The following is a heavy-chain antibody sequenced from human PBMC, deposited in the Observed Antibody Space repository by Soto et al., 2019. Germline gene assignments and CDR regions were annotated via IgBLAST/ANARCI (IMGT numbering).Heavy chain of an antibody. CDR2: INPSGGST. CDR3: AKDNYYDSIGDAFDI. J-gene: IGHJ3*02. CDR1: GYTFTSYY. D-gene: IGHD3-22*01. V-gene: IGHV1-46*01. Sequence: GASVKVSCKASGYTFTSYYMHWVRQAPGQGLEWMGIINPSGGSTSYAQKFQGRVTMTRDTSKNTLYLQMNSLRAEDTAVYYCAKDNYYDSIGDAFDIWGQGTMVTVSS.